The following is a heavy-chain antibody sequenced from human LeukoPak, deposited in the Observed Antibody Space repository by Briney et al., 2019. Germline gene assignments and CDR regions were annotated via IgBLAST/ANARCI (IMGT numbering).Heavy chain of an antibody. CDR2: IYPGDSDA. CDR3: ARLPSSGYYNWFDP. Sequence: GESLKISCKGSGYYFISYWIGGVRQMPGKGLEWMGIIYPGDSDARYSPSFQGQVTISADKSISTAYLQWSSLKASDTAMYYCARLPSSGYYNWFDPWGQGTLVTVSS. V-gene: IGHV5-51*01. CDR1: GYYFISYW. J-gene: IGHJ5*02. D-gene: IGHD3-22*01.